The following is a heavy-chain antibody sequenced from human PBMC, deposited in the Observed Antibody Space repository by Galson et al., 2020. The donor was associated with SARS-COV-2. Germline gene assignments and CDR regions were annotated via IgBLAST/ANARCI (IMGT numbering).Heavy chain of an antibody. V-gene: IGHV1-18*01. D-gene: IGHD3-10*01. CDR3: ARYQNPAYGSGLCY. J-gene: IGHJ4*02. CDR2: ISVDNGNT. Sequence: ASVKVSCKASGYTFTNFGVTWVRQAPGQGLEWMGWISVDNGNTNYAQSFQGRVAMTTDTSANTVYMDLRSLRSDDTAVYFCARYQNPAYGSGLCYWGQGTLVTVSS. CDR1: GYTFTNFG.